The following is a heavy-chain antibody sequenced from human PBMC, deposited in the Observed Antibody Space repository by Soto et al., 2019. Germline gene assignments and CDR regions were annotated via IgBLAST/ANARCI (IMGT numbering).Heavy chain of an antibody. Sequence: GESLKISCKASGYSFTSYWIGWVRQMPGKGLEWMGIIYPGDSDTRYSPSFQGQVTISADKSISTASLQWSSLKASDTAMYYCARIPSTGPYYFDYWGQGTLVTVSS. V-gene: IGHV5-51*01. CDR1: GYSFTSYW. CDR2: IYPGDSDT. J-gene: IGHJ4*02. D-gene: IGHD1-1*01. CDR3: ARIPSTGPYYFDY.